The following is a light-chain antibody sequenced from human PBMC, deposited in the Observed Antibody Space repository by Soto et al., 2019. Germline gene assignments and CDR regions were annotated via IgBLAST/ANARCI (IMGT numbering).Light chain of an antibody. CDR1: SSSIGSNY. CDR2: RNN. CDR3: AAWDDSLSGVV. J-gene: IGLJ2*01. Sequence: QSVLTQPPSASGTPGQRVSISCSGSSSSIGSNYVYWYQQLPGTAPKLLIYRNNPRPSELPHRFSGSKSGTSASLAISGLRSEDETDYYCAAWDDSLSGVVFGGGTKVTVL. V-gene: IGLV1-47*01.